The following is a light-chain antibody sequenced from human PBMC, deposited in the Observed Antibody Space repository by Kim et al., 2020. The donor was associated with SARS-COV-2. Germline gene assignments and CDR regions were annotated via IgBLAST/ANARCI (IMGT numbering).Light chain of an antibody. Sequence: SSELTQDPAVSVALGQTVKITCQGDSLRKYYAIWYQQKPGQAPVRVIYGKNNRPSGIPDRFSGSSSGNTASLTIAGAQAEDEADYYCNSWDSNGDHWVFGGGTKLTVL. CDR1: SLRKYY. V-gene: IGLV3-19*02. J-gene: IGLJ3*02. CDR3: NSWDSNGDHWV. CDR2: GKN.